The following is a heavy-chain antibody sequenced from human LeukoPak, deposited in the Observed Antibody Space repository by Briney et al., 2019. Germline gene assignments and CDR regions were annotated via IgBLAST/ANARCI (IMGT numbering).Heavy chain of an antibody. CDR2: IYSGGST. Sequence: GGSLRLSCGACRFTVSNNYMSLVRQAPGKGLEWVSVIYSGGSTYYADSVKGRFTISRDNSKNTLYLQMNSLRAEDTAVYYCARIVGATTAYYYGMDVWGQGTTVTVSS. CDR3: ARIVGATTAYYYGMDV. J-gene: IGHJ6*02. CDR1: RFTVSNNY. D-gene: IGHD1-26*01. V-gene: IGHV3-66*01.